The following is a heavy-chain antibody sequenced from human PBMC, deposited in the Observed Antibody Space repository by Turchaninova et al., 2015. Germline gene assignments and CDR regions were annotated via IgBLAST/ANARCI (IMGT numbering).Heavy chain of an antibody. CDR1: GFLFDNYG. J-gene: IGHJ5*01. CDR3: ARGNDRDDDGWFDS. Sequence: DVHLVESGVGLVQPGRSLGFSGAPSGFLFDNYGMRGGRQAPGKGLEWVSGINWNSGSIHDADSVKGRFTISRDNAKNSLYLQMNSLRAEDRAFYYCARGNDRDDDGWFDSWGQGTLVTVSS. D-gene: IGHD1-1*01. V-gene: IGHV3-9*01. CDR2: INWNSGSI.